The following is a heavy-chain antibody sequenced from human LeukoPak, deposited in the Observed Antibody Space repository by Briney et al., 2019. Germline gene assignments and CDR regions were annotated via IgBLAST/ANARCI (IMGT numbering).Heavy chain of an antibody. CDR2: IKVSGGGT. CDR3: AREPPESYYFDN. Sequence: ASVKVSCKASGYTFSGFYVHWVRQAPGQGLEWMGIIKVSGGGTEYAQKFQGRVTVTRDMSTNTVYMELNNLRSEDTAVYYCAREPPESYYFDNWGQGTLVTVSS. CDR1: GYTFSGFY. V-gene: IGHV1-46*01. J-gene: IGHJ4*02.